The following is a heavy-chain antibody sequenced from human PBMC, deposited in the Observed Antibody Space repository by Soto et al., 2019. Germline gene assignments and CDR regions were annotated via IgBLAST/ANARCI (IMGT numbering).Heavy chain of an antibody. Sequence: QLQLQESGPGLVKPSETLSLTCTVSGGYIRSNSYYWGWIRQSPEKGLEWIASISYSGHTYYTPSLKSRITMSVNSSKSQFSLKLSSVTATHTAIYYRVRFWPTRDYVVVTGYTDAFDLWGQGTLVTVTS. J-gene: IGHJ5*02. CDR1: GGYIRSNSYY. D-gene: IGHD3-9*01. CDR3: VRFWPTRDYVVVTGYTDAFDL. V-gene: IGHV4-39*01. CDR2: ISYSGHT.